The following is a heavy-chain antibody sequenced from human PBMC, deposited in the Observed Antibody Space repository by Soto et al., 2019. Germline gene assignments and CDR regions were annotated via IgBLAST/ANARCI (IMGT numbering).Heavy chain of an antibody. CDR1: GFNLSSFE. CDR2: ISSSTFII. Sequence: GGSLRLSCAASGFNLSSFEMNWVRQAPGKGLEWISYISSSTFIIYHADSVKGRFTISRDNAKNSLYLQMNSLRAEDTAVYYCASDPIDNDFWSGLPGGCSSPLDVWGQGTTVTVSS. CDR3: ASDPIDNDFWSGLPGGCSSPLDV. V-gene: IGHV3-48*03. D-gene: IGHD3-3*01. J-gene: IGHJ6*02.